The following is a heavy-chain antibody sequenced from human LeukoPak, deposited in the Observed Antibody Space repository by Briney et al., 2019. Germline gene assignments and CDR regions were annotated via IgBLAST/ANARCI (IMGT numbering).Heavy chain of an antibody. Sequence: KPSETLSLTCTVSGGSISSYYWSWIRQPPGKGLEWIGYIYYSGSTNYNPSLKSRVTISVDTSKNQFSLKLSSVTAADTAVYYCAGGYCSGGSCYSVLPALDVWGKGTTVTVSS. CDR2: IYYSGST. J-gene: IGHJ6*04. D-gene: IGHD2-15*01. V-gene: IGHV4-59*01. CDR3: AGGYCSGGSCYSVLPALDV. CDR1: GGSISSYY.